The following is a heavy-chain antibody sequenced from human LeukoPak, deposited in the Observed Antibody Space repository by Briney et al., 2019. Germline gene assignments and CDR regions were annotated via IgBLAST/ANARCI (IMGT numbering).Heavy chain of an antibody. Sequence: GGSLRLSCAASGFTFSSYGMHWVRQAPGKGLEWVAVIWYDGSNKYYADSVKGRFTISRDNSKNTLYLQMNSLRVEGTAVYYCARDGEQWLLGYYFDYGAQEPLAPVSS. CDR3: ARDGEQWLLGYYFDY. J-gene: IGHJ4*02. D-gene: IGHD6-19*01. CDR2: IWYDGSNK. CDR1: GFTFSSYG. V-gene: IGHV3-33*08.